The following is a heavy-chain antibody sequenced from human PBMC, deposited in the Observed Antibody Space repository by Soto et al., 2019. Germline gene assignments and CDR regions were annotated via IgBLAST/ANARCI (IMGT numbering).Heavy chain of an antibody. CDR2: ISYDGSNK. Sequence: GGSLRLSCAASGFTFSSYAMHWVRQAPGKGLEWVAVISYDGSNKYYADSVKGRFTISRDNSKNTLYLQMNSLRAEDTAVYYCARDGTRYNWNYAPPGDMDVWGQGTTVTVSS. D-gene: IGHD1-7*01. V-gene: IGHV3-30-3*01. CDR3: ARDGTRYNWNYAPPGDMDV. J-gene: IGHJ6*02. CDR1: GFTFSSYA.